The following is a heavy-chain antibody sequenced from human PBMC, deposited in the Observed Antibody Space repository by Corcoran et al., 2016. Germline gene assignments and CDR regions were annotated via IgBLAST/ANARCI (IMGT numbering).Heavy chain of an antibody. CDR3: ARGGGITIFGVVISLDY. Sequence: QVQLQESGPGLVKPSETLSLTCTVSGGSISSYYWSWIRQPPGKGLEWIGYIYYSGSTNYNPSLKSRVTISVDTSKNQSSLKLSSVTAADTAVYDCARGGGITIFGVVISLDYWGQGTLVTVSS. J-gene: IGHJ4*02. V-gene: IGHV4-59*01. D-gene: IGHD3-3*01. CDR1: GGSISSYY. CDR2: IYYSGST.